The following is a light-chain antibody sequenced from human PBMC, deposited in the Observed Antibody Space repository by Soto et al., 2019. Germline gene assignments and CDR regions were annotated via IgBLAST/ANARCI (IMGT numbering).Light chain of an antibody. CDR1: SGHSNYA. CDR2: LNSDGSH. V-gene: IGLV4-69*01. Sequence: QPVLTQSPSASASLGASVNLTCTLSSGHSNYAIAWHQQQSEKGPRYLMKLNSDGSHSKGDGIPDRFSGSSSGAERYLTISSLQSEDEADYYCQTLGSGIVVFGGGTKVTVL. CDR3: QTLGSGIVV. J-gene: IGLJ2*01.